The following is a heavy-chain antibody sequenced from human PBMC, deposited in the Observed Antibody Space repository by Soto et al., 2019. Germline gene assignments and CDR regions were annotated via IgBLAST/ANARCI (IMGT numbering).Heavy chain of an antibody. CDR1: GYIFTSYG. CDR3: AGPAGASGASDS. Sequence: QVQLVQSGAEVKKPGASVKVSCKASGYIFTSYGITWVRQAPGQGLEWMGWISGFNVDTNYAQKVQGRVTMTRDTPTVTAYRALGRLSSDDTAVYFCAGPAGASGASDSWGHGPLVTVSS. CDR2: ISGFNVDT. D-gene: IGHD3-10*01. V-gene: IGHV1-18*01. J-gene: IGHJ5*01.